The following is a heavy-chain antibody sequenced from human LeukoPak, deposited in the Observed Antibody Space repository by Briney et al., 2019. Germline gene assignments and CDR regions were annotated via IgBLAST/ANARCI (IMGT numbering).Heavy chain of an antibody. J-gene: IGHJ6*03. CDR3: ARDGVPAATNYYYYYYMDV. CDR2: ISSSSSYI. Sequence: GGSLRLSCAASGFTFSGYSMNWVRQAPGKGLEWVSSISSSSSYIYYADSVKGRFTISRDNAKNSLYLQMNSLRAEDTAVYYCARDGVPAATNYYYYYYMDVWGRGTTVTVSS. V-gene: IGHV3-21*01. D-gene: IGHD2-2*01. CDR1: GFTFSGYS.